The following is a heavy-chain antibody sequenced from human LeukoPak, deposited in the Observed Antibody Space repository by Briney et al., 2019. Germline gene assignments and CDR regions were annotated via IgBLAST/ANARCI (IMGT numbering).Heavy chain of an antibody. D-gene: IGHD1-26*01. Sequence: PSETLSLTCTVSGGSISSYYWSWIRQPAGKGLEWIGRIYTSGSTNYNPSLKSRVTMSVDTSKNQFSLKLSSVTAADTAVYYRARAPPGGYSGSYYFDYWGQGTLVTVSS. J-gene: IGHJ4*02. CDR2: IYTSGST. CDR3: ARAPPGGYSGSYYFDY. CDR1: GGSISSYY. V-gene: IGHV4-4*07.